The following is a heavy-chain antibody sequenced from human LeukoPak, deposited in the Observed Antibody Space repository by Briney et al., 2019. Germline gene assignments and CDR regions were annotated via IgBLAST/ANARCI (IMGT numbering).Heavy chain of an antibody. Sequence: GGSLRLSCAASGFTFSSYAMSWVRQAPGKGLEWVSAISGSGGSTYYADSVKGRFTISRDNSKNTLYLQMNCLRAEDTAVYYCAKDEEYYYDSSGYYFWGQGTLVTVSS. V-gene: IGHV3-23*01. D-gene: IGHD3-22*01. CDR3: AKDEEYYYDSSGYYF. J-gene: IGHJ1*01. CDR2: ISGSGGST. CDR1: GFTFSSYA.